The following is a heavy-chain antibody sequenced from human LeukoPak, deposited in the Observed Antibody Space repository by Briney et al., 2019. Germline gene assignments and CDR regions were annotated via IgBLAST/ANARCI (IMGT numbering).Heavy chain of an antibody. D-gene: IGHD2-2*01. Sequence: GGSLRLSCAASGFTFSSYWMCWVRQAPGKGLEWVANIKQDGSEKHYVDSVKGRFTISRDNAQNSLYLQMDSLRAEDTALYYCARHDCASTKCSHDFWGQGTLVTVPP. J-gene: IGHJ4*02. V-gene: IGHV3-7*04. CDR1: GFTFSSYW. CDR3: ARHDCASTKCSHDF. CDR2: IKQDGSEK.